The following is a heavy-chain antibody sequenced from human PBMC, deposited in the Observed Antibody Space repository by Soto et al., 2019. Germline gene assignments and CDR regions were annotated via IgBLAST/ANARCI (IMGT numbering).Heavy chain of an antibody. V-gene: IGHV4-34*01. Sequence: PSETLSLTCAVYGGSSSGYYWSWIRQPPGKGLEWIGEINHSGSTNYNPSLKSRVTISVDTSKNQFSLKLSSVTAADTAVYYCARGLLPIFGGYYYYYYYMDVWGKGTTVTVSS. CDR2: INHSGST. J-gene: IGHJ6*03. CDR3: ARGLLPIFGGYYYYYYYMDV. CDR1: GGSSSGYY. D-gene: IGHD3-16*01.